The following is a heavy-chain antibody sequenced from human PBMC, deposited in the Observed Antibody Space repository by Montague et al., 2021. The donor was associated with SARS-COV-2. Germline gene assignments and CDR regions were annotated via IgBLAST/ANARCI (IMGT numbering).Heavy chain of an antibody. CDR1: GGSFSGYY. V-gene: IGHV4-34*01. Sequence: SETLSLTCAVYGGSFSGYYWSWIRQPPGKGLEWIGEINHSGSTNYNPSLKSRVTISVDTPKNQFSLKLSSVTAADTAVYYCARVRAVPAAMRIFSLGRSYYGMGVWGQGTTVTVSS. CDR2: INHSGST. CDR3: ARVRAVPAAMRIFSLGRSYYGMGV. J-gene: IGHJ6*02. D-gene: IGHD2-2*01.